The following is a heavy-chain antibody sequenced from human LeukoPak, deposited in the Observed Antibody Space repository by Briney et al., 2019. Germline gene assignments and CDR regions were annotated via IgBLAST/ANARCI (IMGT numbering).Heavy chain of an antibody. J-gene: IGHJ4*02. CDR2: ISYDGSNK. D-gene: IGHD3-16*01. CDR3: ARGVPREDIYVWGSSFDY. CDR1: GFTFSSYA. V-gene: IGHV3-30-3*01. Sequence: GRSLRLSCAASGFTFSSYAMHWVRQAPGKGLEWVAVISYDGSNKYYADSVKGRFTISRDNSKNTLYLQMNSLRTEDTAVYYCARGVPREDIYVWGSSFDYWGQGTLVTVSS.